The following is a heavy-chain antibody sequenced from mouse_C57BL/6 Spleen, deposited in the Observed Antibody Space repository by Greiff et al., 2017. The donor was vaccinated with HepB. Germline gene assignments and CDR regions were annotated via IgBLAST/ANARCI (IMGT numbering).Heavy chain of an antibody. CDR2: ISSGSSTI. D-gene: IGHD1-1*01. Sequence: EVKLMESGGGLVKPGGSLKLSCAASGFTFSDYGMHWVRQAPEKGLEWVAYISSGSSTIYYADTVKGRFTISRDNAKNTLFLQMTSLRSEDTAMYYCARCHYYGSSHYFDYWGQGTTLTVSS. CDR3: ARCHYYGSSHYFDY. J-gene: IGHJ2*01. V-gene: IGHV5-17*01. CDR1: GFTFSDYG.